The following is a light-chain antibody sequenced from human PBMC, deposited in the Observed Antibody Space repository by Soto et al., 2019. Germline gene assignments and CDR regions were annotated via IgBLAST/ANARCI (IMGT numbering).Light chain of an antibody. Sequence: EIVMTQSPATLSVSPGERATLSCRASQSVSSNLAWYQQTPGQAPRLLIYGASTRATGIPARFSGGGSGTEFTLTISSLQSEDFAVYYCLQYHNWPPWTFGQGTKAEIK. CDR2: GAS. J-gene: IGKJ1*01. CDR1: QSVSSN. V-gene: IGKV3-15*01. CDR3: LQYHNWPPWT.